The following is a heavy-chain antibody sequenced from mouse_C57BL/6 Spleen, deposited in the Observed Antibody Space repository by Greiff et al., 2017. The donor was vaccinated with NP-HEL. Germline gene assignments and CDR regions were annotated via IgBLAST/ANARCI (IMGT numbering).Heavy chain of an antibody. Sequence: VQLQQPGAELVKPGASVKLSCKASGYTFTSYWVQWVKQRPGQGLEWIGEIDPSDSYTNYNQKFKGKATLTVDTSSSTAYMQLSSLTSEDSAVYYCARKRGIDYWGQGTTLTVSS. CDR2: IDPSDSYT. CDR1: GYTFTSYW. CDR3: ARKRGIDY. V-gene: IGHV1-50*01. J-gene: IGHJ2*01.